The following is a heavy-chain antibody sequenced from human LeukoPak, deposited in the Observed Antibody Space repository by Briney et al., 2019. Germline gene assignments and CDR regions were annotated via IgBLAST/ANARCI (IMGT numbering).Heavy chain of an antibody. D-gene: IGHD6-13*01. J-gene: IGHJ5*02. CDR3: AREIAAGEGSNWFDP. CDR1: GYTFTSYG. Sequence: ASVMVSCKASGYTFTSYGISWVRQAPGQGLEWMGWISAYNGNTNYAQKIQGRVTMTTDTSTSTAYMELRSLRSDDTAVYYCAREIAAGEGSNWFDPWGQGTLVTVSS. V-gene: IGHV1-18*01. CDR2: ISAYNGNT.